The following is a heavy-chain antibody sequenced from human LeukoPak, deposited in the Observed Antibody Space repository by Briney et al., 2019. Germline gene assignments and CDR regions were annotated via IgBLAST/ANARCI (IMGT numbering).Heavy chain of an antibody. Sequence: SETLSLTCTVSGGSISSYYWSWIRQPPGKGLEWIGYIYYSGSTNYNPSLKSRVTISVDTSKNQFSLELRSVTAADTALYYCAGEGGTYSYYFDYWGQGTLVTVSS. D-gene: IGHD1-26*01. CDR3: AGEGGTYSYYFDY. CDR1: GGSISSYY. CDR2: IYYSGST. J-gene: IGHJ4*02. V-gene: IGHV4-59*01.